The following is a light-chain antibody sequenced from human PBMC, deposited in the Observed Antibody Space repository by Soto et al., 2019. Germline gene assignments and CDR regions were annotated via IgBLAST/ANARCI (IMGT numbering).Light chain of an antibody. CDR1: QSVDSN. CDR3: QKYHTWPS. J-gene: IGKJ2*01. Sequence: EIEMTQSPATLSVSPGETTTLSCRASQSVDSNVAWYQQKGGQAPRLLISGASSRATGIPARFSANGSSTAFTLTISGLQSADFEIYYCQKYHTWPSFGQGTKVQIK. V-gene: IGKV3-15*01. CDR2: GAS.